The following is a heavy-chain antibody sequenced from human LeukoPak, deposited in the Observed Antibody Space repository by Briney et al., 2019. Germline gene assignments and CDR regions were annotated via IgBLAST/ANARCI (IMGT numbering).Heavy chain of an antibody. D-gene: IGHD6-13*01. J-gene: IGHJ4*02. CDR3: ATGIAAAGTVY. Sequence: GGPVRLFCAACVFTLRSYNMMCLRQAPGEGVEWVSSISSSSSYIYYADSVKGRFTISRDNAKNSLYLQMNSLRAEDTAVYYCATGIAAAGTVYWGQGTLVTVSS. CDR2: ISSSSSYI. V-gene: IGHV3-21*01. CDR1: VFTLRSYN.